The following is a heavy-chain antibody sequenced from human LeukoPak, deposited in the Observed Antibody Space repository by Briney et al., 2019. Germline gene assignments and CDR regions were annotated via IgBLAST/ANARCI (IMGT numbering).Heavy chain of an antibody. D-gene: IGHD5-18*01. Sequence: PGGSLRLSCAASGFTFDDYAMHWVRQAPGKGLEWVSGISWNSGSIGYADSVKGRFTISRDNAKNSLYLQMNSLRAEDMALYYCAKDISLNSYGIDYWGQGTLVTVSS. J-gene: IGHJ4*02. CDR1: GFTFDDYA. CDR3: AKDISLNSYGIDY. V-gene: IGHV3-9*03. CDR2: ISWNSGSI.